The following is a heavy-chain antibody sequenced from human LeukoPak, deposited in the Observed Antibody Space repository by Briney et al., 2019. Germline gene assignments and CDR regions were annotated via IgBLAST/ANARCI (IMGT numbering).Heavy chain of an antibody. J-gene: IGHJ2*01. CDR1: GGSISSGSYY. Sequence: SETLSLTCTVSGGSISSGSYYWGWIRQPPGKGLEWIGSIYYSGSTYYNPSLKSRVTISVDTSKNQFSLKLSSVTAADTAVYYCARDRIVLGYFDLWGRGTLVTVSS. CDR3: ARDRIVLGYFDL. V-gene: IGHV4-39*07. CDR2: IYYSGST. D-gene: IGHD2-8*02.